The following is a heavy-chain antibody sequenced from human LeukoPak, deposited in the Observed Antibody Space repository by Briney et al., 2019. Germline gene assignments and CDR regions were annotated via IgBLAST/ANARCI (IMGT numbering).Heavy chain of an antibody. V-gene: IGHV3-43D*04. J-gene: IGHJ6*03. D-gene: IGHD3-10*01. CDR2: ISWDGGST. CDR3: AKDIHYGSGQGPGYHYMDV. Sequence: GGSLRLSCAASGFTFDDYAMHWVRQAPGKGLEWVSLISWDGGSTYYADSVKGRFTISRDNSKNSLYLQMNSLRAEDTALYYCAKDIHYGSGQGPGYHYMDVLGKRTTVTVSS. CDR1: GFTFDDYA.